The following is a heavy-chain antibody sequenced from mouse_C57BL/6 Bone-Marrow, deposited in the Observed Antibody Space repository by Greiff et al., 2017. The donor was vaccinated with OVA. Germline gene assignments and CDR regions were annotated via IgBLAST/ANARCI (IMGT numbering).Heavy chain of an antibody. J-gene: IGHJ4*01. CDR1: GFNIKDDY. Sequence: VQLQQSGAELVRPGASVKLSCTASGFNIKDDYMHWVKQRPEQGLEWIGWIDPENGDTEYASKFQGKATITADTSSNTAYLQLSSLTSEDTAVYYGTSRWLLYAMDYWGQGTSVTVSS. D-gene: IGHD2-3*01. V-gene: IGHV14-4*01. CDR2: IDPENGDT. CDR3: TSRWLLYAMDY.